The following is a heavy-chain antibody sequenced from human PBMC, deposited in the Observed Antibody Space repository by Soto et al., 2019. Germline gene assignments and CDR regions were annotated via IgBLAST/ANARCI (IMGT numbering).Heavy chain of an antibody. Sequence: ESLKISCKGSGYSFSTYWVGWVRQQPGKGLEWVGLIYPEDSDTIYGPSFQGQVTISADRSSSTAYLHWSSLKASDSAIYYCAIFESGSYPRDAFDIWGQGTVVTVSS. V-gene: IGHV5-51*01. J-gene: IGHJ3*02. CDR1: GYSFSTYW. CDR3: AIFESGSYPRDAFDI. D-gene: IGHD1-26*01. CDR2: IYPEDSDT.